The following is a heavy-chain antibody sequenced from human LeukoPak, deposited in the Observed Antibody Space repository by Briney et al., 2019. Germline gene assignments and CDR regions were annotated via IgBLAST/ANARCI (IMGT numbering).Heavy chain of an antibody. Sequence: SYTVSLTCSVSAGSISSCEYYCSWSRQPPGKGLQWLGYIYSSGRTYSSPSLISRVTISIDTSKHQFSLKLTSVTAADTAVYFCARGRFYGPADYWGQGTLLTVSS. V-gene: IGHV4-30-4*01. J-gene: IGHJ4*02. CDR3: ARGRFYGPADY. D-gene: IGHD2/OR15-2a*01. CDR1: AGSISSCEYY. CDR2: IYSSGRT.